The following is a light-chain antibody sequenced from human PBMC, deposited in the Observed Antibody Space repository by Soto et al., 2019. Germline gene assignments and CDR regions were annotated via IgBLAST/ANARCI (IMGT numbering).Light chain of an antibody. Sequence: QSVLTQPPSVSGAPGQRVTISCTGSSSNIGAGYDVHWYQQLPGTAPKLLIYGNNNRPSGVPDRFSGSKSGTSASLAVTGLQAEVEADYYCQSYATGLSVLYVFGTGTKLTVL. V-gene: IGLV1-40*01. CDR3: QSYATGLSVLYV. CDR2: GNN. CDR1: SSNIGAGYD. J-gene: IGLJ1*01.